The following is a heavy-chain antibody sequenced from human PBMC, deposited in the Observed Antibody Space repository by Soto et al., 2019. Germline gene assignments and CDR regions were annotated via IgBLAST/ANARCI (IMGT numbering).Heavy chain of an antibody. Sequence: ASVKVSCKASGYTFTSYDINLVRQATGQGLEWMGWMNPNSGNTGYAQKFQGRVTMTRNTSISTAYMELSSLRSEDTAVYYCARVPYDFWSGYHRNYYYYYMDVWGKGTTVTVSS. CDR2: MNPNSGNT. CDR3: ARVPYDFWSGYHRNYYYYYMDV. V-gene: IGHV1-8*01. CDR1: GYTFTSYD. J-gene: IGHJ6*03. D-gene: IGHD3-3*01.